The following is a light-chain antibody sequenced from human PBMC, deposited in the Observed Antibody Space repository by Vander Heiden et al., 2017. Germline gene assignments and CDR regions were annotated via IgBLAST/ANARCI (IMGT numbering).Light chain of an antibody. V-gene: IGLV3-1*01. CDR1: KLGDKL. CDR2: RDN. CDR3: QAWDSSAVV. Sequence: SYELTQPPSVSVSPGQTANIASPGDKLGDKLGAWYQQRSGQPPVLVIYRDNERPSGIPERFSGSNSGNTATLTISGTQAMDEADYYCQAWDSSAVVFGGGTKLTVL. J-gene: IGLJ3*02.